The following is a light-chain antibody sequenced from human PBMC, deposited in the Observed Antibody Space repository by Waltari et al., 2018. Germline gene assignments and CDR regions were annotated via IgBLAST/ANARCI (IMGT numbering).Light chain of an antibody. V-gene: IGKV3-15*01. Sequence: IVMTQSPATLSVPPGERANLSCRASQSVSGNLAWYQQKPGQAPRLLIYGASTRATGIPASFSGSGSGTEFTLTISSMQSEDFALYYCQQYNNWPLTFGGGTKVEIK. J-gene: IGKJ4*01. CDR3: QQYNNWPLT. CDR1: QSVSGN. CDR2: GAS.